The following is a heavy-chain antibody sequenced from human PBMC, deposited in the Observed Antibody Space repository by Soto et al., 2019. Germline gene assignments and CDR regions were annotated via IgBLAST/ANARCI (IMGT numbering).Heavy chain of an antibody. D-gene: IGHD2-2*01. Sequence: QVQLVESGGGVVQPGRSLRLSCAASGFSFSSYSMHWVRQAPGKGLEWVASISYLGDHSLHADFVNGRFVISRDNFENTLYLQMNSLRVEDTTVYSCAKVHCLTTSCWWNDAFDIWGQGAMVTVSS. V-gene: IGHV3-30*18. CDR2: ISYLGDHS. CDR3: AKVHCLTTSCWWNDAFDI. J-gene: IGHJ3*02. CDR1: GFSFSSYS.